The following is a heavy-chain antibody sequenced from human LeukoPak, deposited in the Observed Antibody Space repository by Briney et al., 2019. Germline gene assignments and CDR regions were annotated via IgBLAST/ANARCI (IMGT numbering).Heavy chain of an antibody. V-gene: IGHV1-46*01. D-gene: IGHD3-10*01. CDR1: GCTFTSYY. CDR2: INPSGGST. CDR3: ASVPYYYGSGSYYGNNWFDP. Sequence: ASVKVSCKASGCTFTSYYMHWVRQAPGQGPEWMGIINPSGGSTSYAQKFQGRITMTRDMSTSTAYMELSSLRSKDTAVYYCASVPYYYGSGSYYGNNWFDPWGQGTLVTVSS. J-gene: IGHJ5*02.